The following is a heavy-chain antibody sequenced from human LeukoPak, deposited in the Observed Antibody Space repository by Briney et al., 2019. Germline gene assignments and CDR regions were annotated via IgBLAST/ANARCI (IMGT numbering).Heavy chain of an antibody. V-gene: IGHV3-53*01. D-gene: IGHD4-11*01. CDR1: GFTVSSNY. CDR3: ARRAPTVTYYYYYYMDD. CDR2: IDSGGIT. J-gene: IGHJ6*03. Sequence: GGSLRLSCAASGFTVSSNYMTWVRQAPGKGLQWVSLIDSGGITYFADSVKGRFTISRDTSKNTLYLQMNSLRAEDTAVYYCARRAPTVTYYYYYYMDDWGKGTTVTVSS.